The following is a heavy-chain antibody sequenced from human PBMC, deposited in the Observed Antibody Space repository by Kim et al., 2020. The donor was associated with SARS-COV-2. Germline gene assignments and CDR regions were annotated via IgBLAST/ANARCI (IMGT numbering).Heavy chain of an antibody. CDR2: ISSSSSTI. J-gene: IGHJ4*02. V-gene: IGHV3-48*02. Sequence: GGSLRLSCAASGFTFSSYSMNWVRQAPGKGLEWVSYISSSSSTIYYADSVKGRFTISRDNAKNSLYLQMNSLRDEDTAVYYCARDWDDYYDSSGTHPVVTIADYWGQGTLVTVSS. CDR3: ARDWDDYYDSSGTHPVVTIADY. D-gene: IGHD3-22*01. CDR1: GFTFSSYS.